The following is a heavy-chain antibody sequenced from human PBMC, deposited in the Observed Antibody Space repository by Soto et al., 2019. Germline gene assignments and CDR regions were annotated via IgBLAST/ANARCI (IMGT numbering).Heavy chain of an antibody. J-gene: IGHJ4*02. D-gene: IGHD3-10*01. CDR3: ARGSWFDDY. V-gene: IGHV1-8*01. CDR2: MNPNSGNT. Sequence: ASVKVSCKASGYTFTSYDINWVRQATGQGLEWMGWMNPNSGNTNYAQKLQGRVTMTTDTSTSTAYMELRSLRSDDTAVYYCARGSWFDDYWGQGTLVTVSS. CDR1: GYTFTSYD.